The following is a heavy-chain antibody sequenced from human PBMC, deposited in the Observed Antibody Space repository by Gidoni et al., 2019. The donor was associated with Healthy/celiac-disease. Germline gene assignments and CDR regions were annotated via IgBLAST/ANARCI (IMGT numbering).Heavy chain of an antibody. Sequence: QVQLQQWGAGLLKPSETLSLTCAVYGGSFSGYYWSWIRQPPGKGLEWIGEINHSGSTNYNPSLKSRVTISVDTSKNQFSLKLSSVTAADTAVYYCARGVQWLGSPPWFDPWGQGTLVTVSS. V-gene: IGHV4-34*01. J-gene: IGHJ5*02. CDR2: INHSGST. D-gene: IGHD6-19*01. CDR1: GGSFSGYY. CDR3: ARGVQWLGSPPWFDP.